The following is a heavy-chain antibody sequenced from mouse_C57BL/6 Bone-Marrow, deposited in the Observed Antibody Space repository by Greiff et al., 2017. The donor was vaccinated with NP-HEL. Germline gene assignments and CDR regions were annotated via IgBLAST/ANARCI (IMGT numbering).Heavy chain of an antibody. V-gene: IGHV1-63*01. J-gene: IGHJ2*01. CDR3: ARWGLYFDY. D-gene: IGHD3-1*01. CDR1: GYTFTNYW. CDR2: IYPGGGYT. Sequence: QVQLQQSGAELVRPGTSVKMSCKASGYTFTNYWIGWAKQRPGHGLEWVGDIYPGGGYTNYNEKFKGKATLTADKSSSTAYMQFSSLTSEYSAIYYCARWGLYFDYWGQGTTLTVSS.